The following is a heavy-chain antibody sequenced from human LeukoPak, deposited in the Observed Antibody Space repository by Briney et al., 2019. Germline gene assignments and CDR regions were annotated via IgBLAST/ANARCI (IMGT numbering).Heavy chain of an antibody. D-gene: IGHD3-10*01. Sequence: GGSLRLSCAASGFTFDDYAMHWVRQAPGKGLEWVSGISWNSGSIGYADSVKGRFTISRDNAKNSLYLQMNSLRAEDTALYYCAKAHYYGSGSYPEYFQHWGQGTLVTVSS. CDR2: ISWNSGSI. V-gene: IGHV3-9*01. CDR1: GFTFDDYA. CDR3: AKAHYYGSGSYPEYFQH. J-gene: IGHJ1*01.